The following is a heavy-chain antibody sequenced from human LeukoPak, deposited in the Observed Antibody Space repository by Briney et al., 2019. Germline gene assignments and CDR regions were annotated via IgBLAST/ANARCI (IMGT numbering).Heavy chain of an antibody. V-gene: IGHV4-38-2*02. Sequence: PSETLSLTCAVSGYSISSGYYWGWIRQPPGKGLEWTGSIYHSGSTYYNPSLKSRVTISVDTSKNQFSLKLSSVTAADTAVYYCARDDYGDYDYWGQGTLVTVSS. CDR1: GYSISSGYY. J-gene: IGHJ4*02. CDR3: ARDDYGDYDY. CDR2: IYHSGST. D-gene: IGHD4-17*01.